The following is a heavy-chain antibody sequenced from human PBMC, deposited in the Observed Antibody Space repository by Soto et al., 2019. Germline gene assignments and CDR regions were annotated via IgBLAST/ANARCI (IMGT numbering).Heavy chain of an antibody. D-gene: IGHD2-2*01. J-gene: IGHJ4*02. Sequence: EVQLLESGGGLVQPGGSLRLSCAASGFTFSNFAMNWVRQAPGKGLEWVSAISSGGGSKYYADSVRGLFTISRDNSKSTLYLQMNSLRAEDTAVYYCAKRRRYGSSTSCPFDYWGQGTLVTVSA. V-gene: IGHV3-23*01. CDR3: AKRRRYGSSTSCPFDY. CDR2: ISSGGGSK. CDR1: GFTFSNFA.